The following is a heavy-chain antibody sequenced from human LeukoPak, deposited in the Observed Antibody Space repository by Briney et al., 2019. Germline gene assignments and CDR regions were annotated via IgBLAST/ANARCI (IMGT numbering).Heavy chain of an antibody. D-gene: IGHD6-13*01. CDR1: GFTFSSYA. CDR3: ARNKRTYSSSWYLGKESSDYYYMDV. J-gene: IGHJ6*03. Sequence: GGSLRLSCAASGFTFSSYAMSWVRQAPGKGLEWVSAISGSGGSTYYADSVKGRFTISRDNSKNTLYLQMNSLRAEDTAVYYCARNKRTYSSSWYLGKESSDYYYMDVWGKGTTVTVSS. V-gene: IGHV3-23*01. CDR2: ISGSGGST.